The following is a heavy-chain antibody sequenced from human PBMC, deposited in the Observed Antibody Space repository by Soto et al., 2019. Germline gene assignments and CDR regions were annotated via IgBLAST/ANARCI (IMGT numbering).Heavy chain of an antibody. J-gene: IGHJ6*02. D-gene: IGHD3-10*01. CDR3: ARGGYGAGSYYYYYGMDV. Sequence: QVQLVESGGGVVQPGRSLRLSCAASGFTFSSYGMHWVRQAPGKGLEWVAVISYDGSNKYYADSVKGRFTISRDNSKNALYLKMNSLRAEDTAVYYCARGGYGAGSYYYYYGMDVWGQGTTVTVSS. V-gene: IGHV3-30*03. CDR2: ISYDGSNK. CDR1: GFTFSSYG.